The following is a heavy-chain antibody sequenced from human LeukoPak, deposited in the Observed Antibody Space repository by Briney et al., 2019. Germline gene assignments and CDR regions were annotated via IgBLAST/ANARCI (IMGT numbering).Heavy chain of an antibody. CDR3: ARGRYYYDGSTNFDY. CDR2: VYYSGST. J-gene: IGHJ4*02. Sequence: SETLSLTCTVSGGSISSYSWNWIRQPPGKGLEWIGYVYYSGSTNYNPSLKSRVTISVDTSKNQFSLKLSSVTAADTAVYYCARGRYYYDGSTNFDYWGQGTLVTVSS. CDR1: GGSISSYS. V-gene: IGHV4-59*01. D-gene: IGHD3-22*01.